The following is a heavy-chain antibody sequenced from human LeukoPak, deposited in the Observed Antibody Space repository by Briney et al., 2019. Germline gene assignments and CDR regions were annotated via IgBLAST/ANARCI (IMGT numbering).Heavy chain of an antibody. Sequence: SETLSLTCTVSGGSMTSYYWSWIRQPPGKGVEWIGYIYYSGSTKYNPSLKSRVTISVDTSKNQFSLKLNSMTTADTAVYYCARGGFQSDYWGQGTLVTVSS. D-gene: IGHD2-21*01. CDR2: IYYSGST. V-gene: IGHV4-59*01. J-gene: IGHJ4*02. CDR1: GGSMTSYY. CDR3: ARGGFQSDY.